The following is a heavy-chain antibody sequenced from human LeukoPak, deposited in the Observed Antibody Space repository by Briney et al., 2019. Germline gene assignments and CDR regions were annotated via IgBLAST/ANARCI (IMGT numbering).Heavy chain of an antibody. CDR2: IGNRGTT. D-gene: IGHD3-22*01. J-gene: IGHJ4*02. Sequence: GGSLRLSCAAFGFTFSNYPMSWVRQAPGKGLEWVTAIGNRGTTYYADSVMGRFTISRDNSKNTLYLQMNSLRAEDTALYYCAKCLDSSKSFDYWGQGTLVTVSS. V-gene: IGHV3-23*01. CDR1: GFTFSNYP. CDR3: AKCLDSSKSFDY.